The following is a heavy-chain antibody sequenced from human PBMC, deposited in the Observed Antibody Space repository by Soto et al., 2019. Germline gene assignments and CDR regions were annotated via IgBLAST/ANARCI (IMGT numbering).Heavy chain of an antibody. V-gene: IGHV3-23*01. CDR1: EFTFSNYA. J-gene: IGHJ6*03. CDR2: ISGSGGST. Sequence: PGGSLRLSCAASEFTFSNYAMSWVRQAPGKGLEWVSAISGSGGSTYYADSVKGRFTIPRDNSKNTLYLQMNSLRAEDTAVYYCAIYIPDFWSGYYSVETSWYYYYMDVWGKGTTVTVSS. D-gene: IGHD3-3*01. CDR3: AIYIPDFWSGYYSVETSWYYYYMDV.